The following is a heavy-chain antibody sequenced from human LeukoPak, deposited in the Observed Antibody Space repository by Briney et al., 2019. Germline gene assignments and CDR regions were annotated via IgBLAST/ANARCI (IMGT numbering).Heavy chain of an antibody. CDR2: ISSSSSYT. D-gene: IGHD6-13*01. Sequence: GALQLSFAASGFTFSRYTMNWGRRAPGKGVGWGSSISSSSSYTYYADAVKGRFTISRDNAKNSLYLQMNSLRAEDTAVYYCARLTAAAENWFDPWGQGTLVTVSS. V-gene: IGHV3-21*01. CDR3: ARLTAAAENWFDP. J-gene: IGHJ5*02. CDR1: GFTFSRYT.